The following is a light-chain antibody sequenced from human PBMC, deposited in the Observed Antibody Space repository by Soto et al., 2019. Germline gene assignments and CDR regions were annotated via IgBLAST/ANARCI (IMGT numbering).Light chain of an antibody. CDR2: MAS. J-gene: IGKJ1*01. V-gene: IGKV1-5*03. CDR3: QQYKTYGT. CDR1: QSVDVW. Sequence: DIQMTQSPSTLSASVGDRVTITCRASQSVDVWLAWYQQKPGKAPKVLIYMASSLQSGVPSRFSGTGSGTEFTLTINSLQPDDFATYYCQQYKTYGTFGQGTKVEIK.